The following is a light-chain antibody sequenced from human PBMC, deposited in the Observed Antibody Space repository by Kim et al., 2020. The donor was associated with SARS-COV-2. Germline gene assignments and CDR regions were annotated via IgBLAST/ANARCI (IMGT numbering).Light chain of an antibody. V-gene: IGKV1-5*01. CDR3: QEYKSDSWT. CDR2: DAS. CDR1: QTISIW. Sequence: DIQMTQSPSTLSASVGDRFTITCRASQTISIWLAWYQQKPGKAPSLLIYDASILESGVPSRFSGSGSGTEFTLTISSLQPDDFATYYCQEYKSDSWTFGEGTKVDIK. J-gene: IGKJ1*01.